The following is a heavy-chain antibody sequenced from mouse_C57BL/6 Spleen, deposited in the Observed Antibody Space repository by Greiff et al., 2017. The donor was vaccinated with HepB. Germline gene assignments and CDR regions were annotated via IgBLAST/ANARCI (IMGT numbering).Heavy chain of an antibody. CDR1: GFSFNTYA. V-gene: IGHV10-1*01. CDR3: VRQSLYDYDWYFDV. CDR2: IRSKSNNYAT. J-gene: IGHJ1*03. Sequence: EVKLLESGGGLVQPKGSLKLSCAASGFSFNTYAMNWVRQAPGKGLEWVARIRSKSNNYATYYADSVKDRFTISRDDSESMLYLQMNNLKTEDTAMYYCVRQSLYDYDWYFDVWGTGTTVTVSS. D-gene: IGHD2-4*01.